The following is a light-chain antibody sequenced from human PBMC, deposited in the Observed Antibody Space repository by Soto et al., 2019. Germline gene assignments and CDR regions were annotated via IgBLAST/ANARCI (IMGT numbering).Light chain of an antibody. J-gene: IGLJ2*01. Sequence: QSALTQPASVSGSPGQSITISCTGTSSDVGNYNYVSWYQQHPGKAPKLMIYDVTNRPSGVSNRFSGSKSGNTAFLTISGLQAEDEADYYCSSYTTSSIGVFGGGTKLTVL. CDR1: SSDVGNYNY. CDR3: SSYTTSSIGV. CDR2: DVT. V-gene: IGLV2-14*03.